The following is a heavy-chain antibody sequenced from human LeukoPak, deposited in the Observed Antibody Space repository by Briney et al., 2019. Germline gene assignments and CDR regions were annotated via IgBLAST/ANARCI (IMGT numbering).Heavy chain of an antibody. J-gene: IGHJ4*02. CDR1: GFTLSSYA. D-gene: IGHD4-17*01. Sequence: GRSLRLSCAASGFTLSSYAMHWVRQTPGKGLEWVAVISYDGANKYYADSVKGRFTISRDISKNTLYLQMNSLRAEDTAAYYCAKRGPSTVTYNYYFDYWGQGTLVTVSS. CDR2: ISYDGANK. V-gene: IGHV3-30*04. CDR3: AKRGPSTVTYNYYFDY.